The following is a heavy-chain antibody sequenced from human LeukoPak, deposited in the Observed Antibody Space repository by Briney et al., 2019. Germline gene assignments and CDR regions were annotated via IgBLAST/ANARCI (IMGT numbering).Heavy chain of an antibody. D-gene: IGHD3-10*01. Sequence: ASVKVSCKASGGTFSSYAISWVRQAPGQGLEWMGWISAYNGNTNYAQKLQGRVTMTTDTSTSTAYMELRSLRSDDTAVYYCAREEGVTPSSLFDYWGQGTLVTVSS. CDR1: GGTFSSYA. CDR2: ISAYNGNT. CDR3: AREEGVTPSSLFDY. J-gene: IGHJ4*02. V-gene: IGHV1-18*01.